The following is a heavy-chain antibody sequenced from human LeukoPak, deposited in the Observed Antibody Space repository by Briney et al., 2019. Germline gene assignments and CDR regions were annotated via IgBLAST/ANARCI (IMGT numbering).Heavy chain of an antibody. D-gene: IGHD5-24*01. V-gene: IGHV3-30*18. CDR3: AKIRRWLQLCDY. Sequence: GGSLRLSCAASGFTFSSYGMHWVRQAPGKGLEWVAVISYDGSNKYYADSVKGRFTISRDNSKNTLYLQMNSLRAEDTAVYYCAKIRRWLQLCDYRGQGTLVTVSS. CDR2: ISYDGSNK. J-gene: IGHJ4*02. CDR1: GFTFSSYG.